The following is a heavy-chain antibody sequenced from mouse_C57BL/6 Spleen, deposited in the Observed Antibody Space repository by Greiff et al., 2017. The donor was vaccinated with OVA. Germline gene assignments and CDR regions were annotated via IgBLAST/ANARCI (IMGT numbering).Heavy chain of an antibody. D-gene: IGHD2-1*01. V-gene: IGHV3-6*01. Sequence: VQLKESGPGLVKPSQSLSLTCSVTGYSITSGYYWNWIRQFPGNKLEWMGYISYDGSNNYNPSLKNRISITRDTSKNQFFLKLNSVTTEDTATYYCAREYYGNYEDYFDYWGQGTTLTVSS. CDR1: GYSITSGYY. CDR3: AREYYGNYEDYFDY. J-gene: IGHJ2*01. CDR2: ISYDGSN.